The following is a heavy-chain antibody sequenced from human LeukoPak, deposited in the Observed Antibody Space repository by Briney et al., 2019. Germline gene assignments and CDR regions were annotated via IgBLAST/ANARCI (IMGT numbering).Heavy chain of an antibody. CDR1: GGSITSFY. CDR2: IDTSGST. J-gene: IGHJ6*03. D-gene: IGHD1-26*01. V-gene: IGHV4-4*07. Sequence: PSETLSLTCTVSGGSITSFYWNWIRQPAGKGPGWIGRIDTSGSTNYNPSLKSRVTMSVGTSKNQLSLRLSSVTAADTAVYYCARGQWELLRYNYIDVWGKGTTVTVSS. CDR3: ARGQWELLRYNYIDV.